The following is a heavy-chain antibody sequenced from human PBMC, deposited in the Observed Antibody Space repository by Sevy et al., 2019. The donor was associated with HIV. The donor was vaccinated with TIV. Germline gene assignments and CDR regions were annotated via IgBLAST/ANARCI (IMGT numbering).Heavy chain of an antibody. D-gene: IGHD6-19*01. V-gene: IGHV1-2*02. CDR2: INPNSGDT. J-gene: IGHJ4*02. Sequence: ASVKVSCKASGFTFTDYYIHWVRQAPGQGLGWMGWINPNSGDTNYAQNFQGRVTMTRDTSISTASMDLSTLRSDDTAVYYCARSDSSGWNDYWGQGTLVTVSS. CDR3: ARSDSSGWNDY. CDR1: GFTFTDYY.